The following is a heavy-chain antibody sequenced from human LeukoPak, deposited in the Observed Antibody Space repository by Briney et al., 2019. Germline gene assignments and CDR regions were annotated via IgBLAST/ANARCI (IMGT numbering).Heavy chain of an antibody. D-gene: IGHD2-21*01. CDR1: GYTFTAYQ. V-gene: IGHV1-2*02. J-gene: IGHJ5*01. Sequence: ASVKVSCKTSGYTFTAYQIHWVRQAPGQGLEWMGWINPNSGDRKHGQAFQDRVTLTRDTSISTAYMELRRLKSDDTAVYFCARGPRGAPRXLDSWDQGTLVTVSS. CDR2: INPNSGDR. CDR3: ARGPRGAPRXLDS.